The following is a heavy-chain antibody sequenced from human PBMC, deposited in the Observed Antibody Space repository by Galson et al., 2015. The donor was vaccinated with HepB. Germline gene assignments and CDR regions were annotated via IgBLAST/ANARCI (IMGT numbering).Heavy chain of an antibody. J-gene: IGHJ6*02. CDR1: GGTFSSYA. CDR3: ARDKWFGELSHYGVDV. V-gene: IGHV1-69*04. D-gene: IGHD3-10*01. Sequence: SVKVSCKASGGTFSSYAISWVRQAPGQGLEWMGRIIPILGIANYAQKFQGRVTITADKSTSTAYMELSSLRSEDTAVYYCARDKWFGELSHYGVDVWGQGTTVIVSS. CDR2: IIPILGIA.